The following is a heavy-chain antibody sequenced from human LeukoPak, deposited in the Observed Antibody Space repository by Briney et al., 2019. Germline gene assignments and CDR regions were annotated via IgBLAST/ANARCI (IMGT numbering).Heavy chain of an antibody. Sequence: HSGASLRLSCAASGFTFSSYAMSWVRQAPGKGLEWVSAISGSGGSTYYADSVKGRFTISRDNSKNTLYLQMNSLRAEDTAVYYRARANDFWSGYYTSAFDYWGQGTLVTVSS. V-gene: IGHV3-23*01. D-gene: IGHD3-3*01. CDR3: ARANDFWSGYYTSAFDY. CDR2: ISGSGGST. CDR1: GFTFSSYA. J-gene: IGHJ4*02.